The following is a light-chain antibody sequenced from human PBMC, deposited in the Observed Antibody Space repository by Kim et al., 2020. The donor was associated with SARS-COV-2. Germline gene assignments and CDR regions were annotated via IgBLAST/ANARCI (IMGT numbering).Light chain of an antibody. CDR1: QSVTSTY. CDR2: GAS. V-gene: IGKV3-20*01. CDR3: QQYGASPQT. Sequence: LSPGERATLSCRASQSVTSTYLAWYQQRPGQAPRLLIYGASNRATGIPARFSGSGSGTDFTLTISRLEPEDFAVYYCQQYGASPQTFGQGTKLEI. J-gene: IGKJ2*01.